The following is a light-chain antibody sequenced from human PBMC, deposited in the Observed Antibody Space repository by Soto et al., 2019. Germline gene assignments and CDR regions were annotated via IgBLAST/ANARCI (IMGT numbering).Light chain of an antibody. CDR3: FLASIDDGV. V-gene: IGLV7-46*01. J-gene: IGLJ3*02. CDR2: DTD. Sequence: QAVVTQEPSLTVSPGGTVTLTCGSSTGPVTSGRYPYWFQQKPGQVPRTIIYDTDKKHSWTPARFSGSLLDGKAALTLSGAQPEDEADYYCFLASIDDGVIGGGTKLTVL. CDR1: TGPVTSGRY.